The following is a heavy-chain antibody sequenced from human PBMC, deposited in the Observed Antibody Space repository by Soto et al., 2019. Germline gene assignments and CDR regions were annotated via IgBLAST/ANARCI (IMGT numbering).Heavy chain of an antibody. D-gene: IGHD6-13*01. J-gene: IGHJ6*02. CDR2: INPNSGGT. Sequence: AASVKVTCKASGYTFTGNYRQWVRQAPGQGLEWMGWINPNSGGTNYAQKFQGWVTMTRDTSISTAYMELSRLRSDDTAVYYCASSVAAAGIHMYGMDVWGQGTTVTVSS. V-gene: IGHV1-2*04. CDR3: ASSVAAAGIHMYGMDV. CDR1: GYTFTGNY.